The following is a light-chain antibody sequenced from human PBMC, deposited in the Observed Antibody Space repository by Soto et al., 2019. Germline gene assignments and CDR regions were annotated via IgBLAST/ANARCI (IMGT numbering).Light chain of an antibody. V-gene: IGKV3-20*01. CDR3: QHYVTSLPIT. CDR1: QSVSSSY. CDR2: GVS. J-gene: IGKJ5*01. Sequence: EIVWTQSPGTLSLSPGERATLACRASQSVSSSYLAWYQLKPGQDHRLLIHGVSSRATGIPDRLSASGSVRDFTLTISRLEPTDFAVYYSQHYVTSLPITFGQGTRLEIK.